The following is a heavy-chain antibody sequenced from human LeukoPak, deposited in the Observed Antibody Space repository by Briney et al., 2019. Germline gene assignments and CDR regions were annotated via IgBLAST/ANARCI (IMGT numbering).Heavy chain of an antibody. V-gene: IGHV3-7*01. CDR3: ARAGAAAALGRFDY. Sequence: GGSLRLSCAASGFTFSSYWMSWLRQAPGRGLEWVAKVKQDGSQKYYLDSVKGRFTISRDNAETSLYLQMNSLRAEDTAVYYCARAGAAAALGRFDYWGQGTLVTVSS. J-gene: IGHJ4*02. CDR2: VKQDGSQK. D-gene: IGHD6-13*01. CDR1: GFTFSSYW.